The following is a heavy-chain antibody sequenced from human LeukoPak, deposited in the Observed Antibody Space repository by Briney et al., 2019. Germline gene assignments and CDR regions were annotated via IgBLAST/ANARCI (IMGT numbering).Heavy chain of an antibody. Sequence: ASVKVSCKASGYTFTGYYMHWVRQAPGQGLEWMGWINPNSGGTNYAQKFHGRVTMTRDTSISTAYMELSRLRSDDTAVYYCARDSRDGYNYVDYWGQGTLVTVSS. V-gene: IGHV1-2*02. CDR3: ARDSRDGYNYVDY. D-gene: IGHD5-24*01. CDR2: INPNSGGT. J-gene: IGHJ4*02. CDR1: GYTFTGYY.